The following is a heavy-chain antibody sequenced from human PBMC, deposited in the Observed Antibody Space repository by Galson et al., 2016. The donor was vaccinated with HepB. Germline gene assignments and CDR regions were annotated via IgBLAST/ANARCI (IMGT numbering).Heavy chain of an antibody. J-gene: IGHJ6*02. D-gene: IGHD1/OR15-1a*01. CDR2: ISGSGVSI. Sequence: SLRLSCAASGFSFSSYGMTWVRQAPGKGLEWVSAISGSGVSIYYADTVKGRFTISRDESKNTLYLQMNSLRAEDTAVYYCARAKSEHTFFYHYGMDVWGQGTTVTVSS. CDR1: GFSFSSYG. V-gene: IGHV3-23*01. CDR3: ARAKSEHTFFYHYGMDV.